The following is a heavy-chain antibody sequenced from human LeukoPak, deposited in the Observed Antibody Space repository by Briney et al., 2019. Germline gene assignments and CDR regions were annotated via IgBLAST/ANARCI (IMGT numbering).Heavy chain of an antibody. CDR1: GFTFSNAW. J-gene: IGHJ4*02. D-gene: IGHD3-22*01. Sequence: GGSLRLSCAASGFTFSNAWMSWVRQAPGKGLEWVGRIKSKTDGGTTDYAAPVKGRFTISRDNAENAVHLEMNSLRAEDTAIYYCVRMLLWESSGYRPSDYWGQGTLVTVSS. CDR3: VRMLLWESSGYRPSDY. V-gene: IGHV3-15*01. CDR2: IKSKTDGGTT.